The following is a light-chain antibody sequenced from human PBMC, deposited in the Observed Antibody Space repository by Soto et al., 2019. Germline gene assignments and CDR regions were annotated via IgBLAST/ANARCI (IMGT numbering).Light chain of an antibody. V-gene: IGKV1-12*01. CDR2: RAT. CDR1: QHINDW. Sequence: DIQKTQSPSFVSSSVGDRVTITCRASQHINDWLAWYQQKPGRAPDLLISRATSLQSGVPSRFSGSGSGTEFTLTISSLQPEDFATYYCQQANDFPLTFGGGTRIEIK. CDR3: QQANDFPLT. J-gene: IGKJ4*01.